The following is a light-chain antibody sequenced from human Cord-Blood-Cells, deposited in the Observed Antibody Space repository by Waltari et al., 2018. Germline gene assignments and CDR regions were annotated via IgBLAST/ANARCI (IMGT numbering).Light chain of an antibody. Sequence: DIQMTQSPSTLPASVRDRSTITCRASHSISSWLAWYQQKPGKAPTLLIYKASSLESGVPSRFSGSGSGTEFTPTISSLQHDDFATDYCQQYNSYSPWTFGQGTKVEIK. CDR1: HSISSW. CDR3: QQYNSYSPWT. J-gene: IGKJ1*01. CDR2: KAS. V-gene: IGKV1-5*03.